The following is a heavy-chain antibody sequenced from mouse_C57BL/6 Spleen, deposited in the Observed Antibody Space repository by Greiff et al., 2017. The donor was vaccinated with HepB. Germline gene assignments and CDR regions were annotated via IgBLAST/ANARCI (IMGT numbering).Heavy chain of an antibody. Sequence: VKLQESGAELVRPGTSVKVSCKASGYAFTNYLIEWVKQRPGQGLEWIGVINPGSGGTNYNEKFKGKATLTADKSSSTAYMQLSSLTSEDSAVYFCARYYDYDVGWYFDVWGTGTTVTVSS. CDR3: ARYYDYDVGWYFDV. V-gene: IGHV1-54*01. D-gene: IGHD2-4*01. CDR2: INPGSGGT. J-gene: IGHJ1*03. CDR1: GYAFTNYL.